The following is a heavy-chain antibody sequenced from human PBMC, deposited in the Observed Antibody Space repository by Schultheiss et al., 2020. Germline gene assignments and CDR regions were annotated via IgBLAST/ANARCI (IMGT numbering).Heavy chain of an antibody. CDR1: GFTFSSYA. D-gene: IGHD2-2*01. CDR3: AKRGLSTSCYVGAFDI. Sequence: GESLKISCAASGFTFSSYAMSWVRQAPGKGLEWVSAISGSGGSTYYADSVKGRFTISRDNSKNTLYLQMNSLRAEDTAVYYCAKRGLSTSCYVGAFDIWGQGTMVTVSS. J-gene: IGHJ3*02. V-gene: IGHV3-23*01. CDR2: ISGSGGST.